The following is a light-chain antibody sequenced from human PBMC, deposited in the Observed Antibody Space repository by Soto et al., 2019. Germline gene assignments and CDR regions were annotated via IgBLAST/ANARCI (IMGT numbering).Light chain of an antibody. CDR3: QHYGSALFT. V-gene: IGKV3-20*01. CDR2: GAS. CDR1: QSFSSSY. J-gene: IGKJ3*01. Sequence: EIVLTQSPGTLSLSPGERATLSCRASQSFSSSYLAWYQQKPGQAPRLLIYGASSRATGIPDRFSGSASGTDFTLTISSLEPEDFAVYCCQHYGSALFTFCPGTKVDVK.